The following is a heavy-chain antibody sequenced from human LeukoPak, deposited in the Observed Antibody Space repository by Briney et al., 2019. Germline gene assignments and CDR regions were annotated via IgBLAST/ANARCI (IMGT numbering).Heavy chain of an antibody. D-gene: IGHD4-11*01. V-gene: IGHV4-59*01. CDR2: IYDTGTT. J-gene: IGHJ5*02. Sequence: SETLSLTCTVSGGSLSSNYWSWIRQPPGKGLEWIGNIYDTGTTNYNPSLKSRVTISVDTSKNQVSLKPSSVTAADTALYYCARERDYFDPWGQGTLVTVSS. CDR3: ARERDYFDP. CDR1: GGSLSSNY.